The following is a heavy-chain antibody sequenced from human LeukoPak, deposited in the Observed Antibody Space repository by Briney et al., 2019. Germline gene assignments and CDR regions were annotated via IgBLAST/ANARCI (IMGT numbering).Heavy chain of an antibody. CDR2: TNSGSSYI. Sequence: PGGSLRLSCAASGFTFSSYSMNWVRQAPGKGLEWVSSTNSGSSYIHYADSVKGRFTISRDNAKNSLYLQMNSLRAEDTAVYYCARERTHYYYFDYWGQGTLVTVSS. CDR1: GFTFSSYS. V-gene: IGHV3-21*01. D-gene: IGHD2/OR15-2a*01. CDR3: ARERTHYYYFDY. J-gene: IGHJ4*02.